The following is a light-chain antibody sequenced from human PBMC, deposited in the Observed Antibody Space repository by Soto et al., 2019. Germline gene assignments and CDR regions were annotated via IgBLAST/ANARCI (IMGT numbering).Light chain of an antibody. Sequence: QSALTQPASVSLSPGQSITISCTGTSSDVGGYNYVSWYQQHPGKAPKLMIYEVSNRPSGVSNRFSGSKSGNTASLTISGLQAEDEADYYCSSYTSSSTHYVFGTGTKVTVL. J-gene: IGLJ1*01. CDR1: SSDVGGYNY. V-gene: IGLV2-14*01. CDR2: EVS. CDR3: SSYTSSSTHYV.